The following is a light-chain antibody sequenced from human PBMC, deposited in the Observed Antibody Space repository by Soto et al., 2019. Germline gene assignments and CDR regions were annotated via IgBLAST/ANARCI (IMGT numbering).Light chain of an antibody. CDR3: QQFGSSPLT. CDR1: QSVRSSY. Sequence: EILLTQSPGTLSLSPGERATLSCRASQSVRSSYLAWYQQKPGPAPRLLIYGASSRATGIPDRFSGSGSGTDFTLTINRLEPEDFAVYYCQQFGSSPLTFGGGTKVDIK. CDR2: GAS. J-gene: IGKJ4*01. V-gene: IGKV3-20*01.